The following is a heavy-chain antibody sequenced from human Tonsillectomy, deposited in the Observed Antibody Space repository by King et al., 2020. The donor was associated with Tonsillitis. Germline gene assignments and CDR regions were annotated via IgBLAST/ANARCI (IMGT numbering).Heavy chain of an antibody. V-gene: IGHV3-21*01. CDR2: ISGSGSFT. D-gene: IGHD3-22*01. CDR1: GFSFSSFS. J-gene: IGHJ4*02. CDR3: SGRLPRAHENANNATYLHMNSLRDDDTAVYYCAREIIGITMIVVVPLAY. Sequence: VQLVESGGGLVKPGGSLRLSCGASGFSFSSFSMNWVRQAPGKGLEWLSSISGSGSFTFYADSVKGRFTGSRDNANNALYLHMNSLRDDDTAVFYWSGRLPRAHENANNATYLHMNSLRDDDTAVYYCAREIIGITMIVVVPLAYWGQGALVTVSS.